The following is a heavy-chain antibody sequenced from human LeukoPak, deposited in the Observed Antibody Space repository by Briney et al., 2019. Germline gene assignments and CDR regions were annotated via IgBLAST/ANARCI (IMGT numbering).Heavy chain of an antibody. V-gene: IGHV1-2*02. CDR2: INPNSGGT. D-gene: IGHD3-10*01. J-gene: IGHJ5*02. CDR3: ARGPAFGELLPLNWFDP. CDR1: GYTFTGYY. Sequence: ASVKVSCNASGYTFTGYYMHWVRQAPGQGLEWMGWINPNSGGTNYAQKFQGRVTMTRDTSISTAYMELSRLRSDDTAVYYCARGPAFGELLPLNWFDPWGQGTLVTVSS.